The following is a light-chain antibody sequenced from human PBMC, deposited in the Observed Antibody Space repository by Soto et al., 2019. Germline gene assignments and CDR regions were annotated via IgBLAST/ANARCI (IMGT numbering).Light chain of an antibody. Sequence: EIVMTQSPATLSVSPGERATLSCRASQSVSSNLAWYQQKPGQAPRLLIYGASTRATGIPARFSGSGSGTDFPLTISSLQSEDFAVYYCQKYNNWPQTFGQGTKVQIK. CDR3: QKYNNWPQT. CDR1: QSVSSN. V-gene: IGKV3-15*01. CDR2: GAS. J-gene: IGKJ1*01.